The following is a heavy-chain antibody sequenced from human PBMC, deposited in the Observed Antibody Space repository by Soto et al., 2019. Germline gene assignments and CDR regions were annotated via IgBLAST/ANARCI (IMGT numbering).Heavy chain of an antibody. CDR3: ARGYSSSSYYYYGMDV. V-gene: IGHV3-30-3*01. CDR1: GFTFSSYA. D-gene: IGHD6-6*01. Sequence: VGSVRLSCAASGFTFSSYAMHWVRQAPGKGLEWVAVISYDGSNKYYADSVKGRFTISRDNSKNTLYLQMNSLRAEDTAVYYCARGYSSSSYYYYGMDVWGQGTTVTVSS. J-gene: IGHJ6*02. CDR2: ISYDGSNK.